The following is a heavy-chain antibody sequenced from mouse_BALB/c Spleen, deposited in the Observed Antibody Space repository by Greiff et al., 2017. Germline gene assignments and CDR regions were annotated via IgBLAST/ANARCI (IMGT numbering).Heavy chain of an antibody. CDR3: ASGWDAWFAY. V-gene: IGHV5-6-3*01. CDR1: GFTFSSYG. J-gene: IGHJ3*01. D-gene: IGHD4-1*01. Sequence: EVQGVESGGGLVQPGGSLKLSCAASGFTFSSYGMSWVRQTPDKRLELVATINSNGGSTYYPDSVKGRFTISRDNAKNTLYLQMSSLKSEDTAMYYCASGWDAWFAYWGQGTLVTVSA. CDR2: INSNGGST.